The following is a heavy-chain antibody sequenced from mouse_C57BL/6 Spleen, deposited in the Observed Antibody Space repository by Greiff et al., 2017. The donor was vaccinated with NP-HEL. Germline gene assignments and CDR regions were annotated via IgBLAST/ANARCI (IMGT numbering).Heavy chain of an antibody. CDR3: ARDYDYDEIGY. CDR2: IYPGSGNT. J-gene: IGHJ2*01. Sequence: QVQLQQSGPELVKPGASVKISCKASGYSFTSYYIHWVKQRPGQGLEWIGWIYPGSGNTKYNEKFKGKATLTADTSSSTAYMQLSSLTSEDSAVYYCARDYDYDEIGYWGQGTTLTVSS. CDR1: GYSFTSYY. V-gene: IGHV1-66*01. D-gene: IGHD2-4*01.